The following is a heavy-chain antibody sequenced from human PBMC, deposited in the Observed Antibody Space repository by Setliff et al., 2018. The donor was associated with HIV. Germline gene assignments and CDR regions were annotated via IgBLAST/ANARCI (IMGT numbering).Heavy chain of an antibody. CDR2: ISGYGNR. J-gene: IGHJ3*02. CDR1: GYTFNNYG. V-gene: IGHV1-18*01. D-gene: IGHD3-10*01. Sequence: ASVKVSCKASGYTFNNYGVMWVRQAPGQGLEWMGWISGYGNRKYAQKFEGRLTVTTDTSTSTAYMELRTLRSDDTAVYFCASGRGTYGSGALEAYDIWGQGTMVTVSS. CDR3: ASGRGTYGSGALEAYDI.